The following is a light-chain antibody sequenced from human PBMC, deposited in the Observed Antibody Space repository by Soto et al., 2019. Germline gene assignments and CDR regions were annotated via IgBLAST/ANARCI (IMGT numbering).Light chain of an antibody. J-gene: IGKJ5*01. CDR1: QSVSSY. CDR3: QQRSNWPIT. V-gene: IGKV3-11*01. CDR2: DAS. Sequence: EIVLTQSPATLSLSPGERATLSCRASQSVSSYLAWYQQKPGQAPRLLIYDASNRATGIPARFSGSGSGTDFTLTISSVEPEDVAVYYCQQRSNWPITFGQGTRLEIK.